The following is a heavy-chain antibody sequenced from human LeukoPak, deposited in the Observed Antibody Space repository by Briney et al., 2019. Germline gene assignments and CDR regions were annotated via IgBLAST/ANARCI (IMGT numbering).Heavy chain of an antibody. Sequence: SESLSLTCTVSGGSISSYYWSWVRQPPGKELEWVGYIFYSGNTTSNPSLKNRVTITLDTSKNQFSLKLNSVTAADTAVYYYATRVAVLPRYAFDIWGQGTMVTVSS. D-gene: IGHD6-19*01. V-gene: IGHV4-59*01. J-gene: IGHJ3*02. CDR3: ATRVAVLPRYAFDI. CDR2: IFYSGNT. CDR1: GGSISSYY.